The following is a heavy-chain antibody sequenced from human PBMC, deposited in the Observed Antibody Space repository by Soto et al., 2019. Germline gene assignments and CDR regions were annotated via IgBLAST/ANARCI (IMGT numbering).Heavy chain of an antibody. D-gene: IGHD2-8*01. V-gene: IGHV3-23*01. J-gene: IGHJ4*02. CDR3: AKDSSGVYVISHSSTVDY. CDR1: GFTFSSYV. Sequence: EVQLLESGGGLVQPGGSLRLSCAASGFTFSSYVMSWVRQAPGKGLEWVSIISGSGGSTYYADSVKGRFTISRDNSKNTLYLQLNSLRAEDTAVYYCAKDSSGVYVISHSSTVDYWGQGTLVTVSS. CDR2: ISGSGGST.